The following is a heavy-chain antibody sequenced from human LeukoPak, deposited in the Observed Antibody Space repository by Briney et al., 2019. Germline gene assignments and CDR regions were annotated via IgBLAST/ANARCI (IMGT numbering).Heavy chain of an antibody. V-gene: IGHV4-30-4*08. Sequence: SETLSLTCTVSGGSISSGDYYWSWIRQPPGTGLEWIGYIYYSGSTYYNPSLKSRVTISVDTSKNQFPLKLSSVTAADTAVYYCARRPSTVEGAFDIWGQGTMVTVSS. CDR3: ARRPSTVEGAFDI. D-gene: IGHD4-23*01. CDR1: GGSISSGDYY. CDR2: IYYSGST. J-gene: IGHJ3*02.